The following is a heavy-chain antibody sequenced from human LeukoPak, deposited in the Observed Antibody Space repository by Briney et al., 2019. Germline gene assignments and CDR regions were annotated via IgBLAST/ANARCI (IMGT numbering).Heavy chain of an antibody. CDR2: INPNSGGT. J-gene: IGHJ4*02. Sequence: ASVKVSCKASGYTFTSYGISWVRQAPGQGLEWMGWINPNSGGTNYAQKFQGRVTMTRDTSISTAYMELSRLRSDDTAVYYCARANDYSNYFDYWGQGTLVTVSS. D-gene: IGHD4-11*01. V-gene: IGHV1-2*02. CDR1: GYTFTSYG. CDR3: ARANDYSNYFDY.